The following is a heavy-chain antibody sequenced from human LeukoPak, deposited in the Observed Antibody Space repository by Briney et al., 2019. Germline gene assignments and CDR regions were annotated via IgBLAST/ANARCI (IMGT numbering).Heavy chain of an antibody. CDR2: TYYRSKWHN. CDR1: GDSVSSTTAA. CDR3: ARDVLFRSHNYGGTFDY. D-gene: IGHD2-21*01. J-gene: IGHJ4*02. V-gene: IGHV6-1*01. Sequence: SQTLSLTCAISGDSVSSTTAAWNWIRQSPSRGLEWLGRTYYRSKWHNDYAVSVKSRISVSPDTSKNQFSLQLNSVTPEDTAVYYRARDVLFRSHNYGGTFDYWGLGTLVTVSS.